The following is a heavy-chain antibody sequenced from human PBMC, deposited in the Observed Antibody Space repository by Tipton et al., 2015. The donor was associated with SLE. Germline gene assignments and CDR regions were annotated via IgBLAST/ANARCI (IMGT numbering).Heavy chain of an antibody. CDR2: IYHSGST. Sequence: TLSLTCTVSGGSISSSSYYWGWIRQPPGKGLEWIGSIYHSGSTCYNPSLKSRVTISVDTSKNQFSLKLSSVTAADTAVYYCARAGRAWNLFDYWGQGTLVTVSS. CDR3: ARAGRAWNLFDY. J-gene: IGHJ4*02. V-gene: IGHV4-39*07. D-gene: IGHD1-1*01. CDR1: GGSISSSSYY.